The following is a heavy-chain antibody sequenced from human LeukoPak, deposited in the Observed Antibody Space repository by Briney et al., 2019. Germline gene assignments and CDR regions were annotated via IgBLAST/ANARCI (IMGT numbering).Heavy chain of an antibody. CDR3: ARDLYSSGFFGSYY. CDR2: IYSGGST. V-gene: IGHV3-53*01. D-gene: IGHD6-19*01. J-gene: IGHJ4*02. Sequence: GGSLRLSCAASGFTVSSNYMSWVPQAPGKGLEWVSVIYSGGSTYYADSVKGRFTISRDNSKNTLYLQMDSLRAEDTAVYYCARDLYSSGFFGSYYWGQGTLVTVSS. CDR1: GFTVSSNY.